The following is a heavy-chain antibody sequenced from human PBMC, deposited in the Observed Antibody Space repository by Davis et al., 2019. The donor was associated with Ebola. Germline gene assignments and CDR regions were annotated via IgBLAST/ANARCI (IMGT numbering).Heavy chain of an antibody. CDR1: GFTFSNYS. J-gene: IGHJ6*02. V-gene: IGHV3-48*04. Sequence: PGGSLRLSCAASGFTFSNYSMNWVRQAPGKGLEWISYISSSSSAIYYADSVKGRFAISRDNAKNSLYLQMNSLRAEDTAVYYCAREREQQLVHYYYGLDVWGLGTTVTVSS. D-gene: IGHD6-13*01. CDR2: ISSSSSAI. CDR3: AREREQQLVHYYYGLDV.